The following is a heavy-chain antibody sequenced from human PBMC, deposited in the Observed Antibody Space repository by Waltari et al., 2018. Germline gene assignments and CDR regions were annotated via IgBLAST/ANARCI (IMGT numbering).Heavy chain of an antibody. Sequence: QLQLQESGPGLVKPSETLSLTCTVSGGSISSSSYYWGWSRQPPGKGLAWIGSIYYSGTTYYNPSLKSRVTISVDTSKNQFSLKLSSVTAADTAVYYCARGSDYGDYPFDYWGQGTLVTVSS. J-gene: IGHJ4*02. D-gene: IGHD4-17*01. CDR2: IYYSGTT. V-gene: IGHV4-39*07. CDR1: GGSISSSSYY. CDR3: ARGSDYGDYPFDY.